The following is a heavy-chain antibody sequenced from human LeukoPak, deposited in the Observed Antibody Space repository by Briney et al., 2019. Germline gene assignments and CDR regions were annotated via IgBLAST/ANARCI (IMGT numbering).Heavy chain of an antibody. J-gene: IGHJ4*02. CDR2: ISGSGGST. Sequence: GGSLRLSCAASGFTFSSYAMSWVRQPPGKGLEWVSAISGSGGSTYYADSVKGRFTISRDNSKNKLYLQMNSLRAEDTAVYYCAKAGMTYYYDSSGPPPGYFDYWGQGTLVTVSS. V-gene: IGHV3-23*01. CDR1: GFTFSSYA. D-gene: IGHD3-22*01. CDR3: AKAGMTYYYDSSGPPPGYFDY.